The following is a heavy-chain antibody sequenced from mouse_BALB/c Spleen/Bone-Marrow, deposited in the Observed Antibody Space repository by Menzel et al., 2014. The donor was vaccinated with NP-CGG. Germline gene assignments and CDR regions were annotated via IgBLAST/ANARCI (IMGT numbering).Heavy chain of an antibody. CDR1: GFNIKDPY. V-gene: IGHV14-3*02. CDR2: IDPANGNT. Sequence: EVHLVESGAELVKPGASVKLSCTASGFNIKDPYMHWVKQRPEQGLEWIGRIDPANGNTKYDPKFQGKATITADTSSNTAYLQLSSLTSEDTAVYYCARYYYGRWFTYWGRGTLGTVSA. CDR3: ARYYYGRWFTY. D-gene: IGHD1-1*01. J-gene: IGHJ3*01.